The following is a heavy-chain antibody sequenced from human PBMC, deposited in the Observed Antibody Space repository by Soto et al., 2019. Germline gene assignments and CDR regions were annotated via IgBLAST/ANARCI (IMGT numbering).Heavy chain of an antibody. J-gene: IGHJ4*02. CDR3: ASMYRAYGDSPVLSYYFDY. D-gene: IGHD4-17*01. Sequence: ASVKVSCKASGYTFTSYGISWVRQAPGQGLEWMGWISAYNGNTNYAQKLQGRVTMTTDTSTSTAYMELRSLRSDDTAVYYCASMYRAYGDSPVLSYYFDYWGQGTLVTVSS. CDR2: ISAYNGNT. CDR1: GYTFTSYG. V-gene: IGHV1-18*01.